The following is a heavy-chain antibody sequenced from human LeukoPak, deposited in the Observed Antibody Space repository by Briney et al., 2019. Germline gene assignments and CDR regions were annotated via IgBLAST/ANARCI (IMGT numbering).Heavy chain of an antibody. V-gene: IGHV3-23*01. D-gene: IGHD1-1*01. CDR3: ARSLKWNLVGFDY. CDR1: GFTFTNYG. J-gene: IGHJ4*02. Sequence: PGGSLRLSCAASGFTFTNYGMNWVRQAPGKGLEWVSVINNSGGNTFYADSVKGRFIISRDNSKNTLYLQMSRLRAGDTAVYYCARSLKWNLVGFDYWGQGTLVTVSS. CDR2: INNSGGNT.